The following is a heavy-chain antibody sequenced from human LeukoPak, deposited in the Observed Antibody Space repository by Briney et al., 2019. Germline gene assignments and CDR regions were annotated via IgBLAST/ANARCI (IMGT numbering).Heavy chain of an antibody. D-gene: IGHD6-19*01. V-gene: IGHV3-30-3*01. CDR1: GFTFGSYA. CDR2: ISYDGSNK. Sequence: PGRSLRLSCAASGFTFGSYAMHWVRQAPGKGLEWVAVISYDGSNKYYADSVKGRFTISRDNSKNTLYLQMNSLRAEDTAVYYCARENAGSSGWRPWYYFDYWGQGTLVTVSS. J-gene: IGHJ4*02. CDR3: ARENAGSSGWRPWYYFDY.